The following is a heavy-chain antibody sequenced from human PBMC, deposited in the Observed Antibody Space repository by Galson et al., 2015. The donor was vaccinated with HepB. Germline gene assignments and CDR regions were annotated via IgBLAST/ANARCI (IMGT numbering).Heavy chain of an antibody. V-gene: IGHV3-48*02. J-gene: IGHJ4*02. CDR2: ISSSSGTI. CDR3: ARALGAYSGYDR. CDR1: GFTFSSYT. D-gene: IGHD5-12*01. Sequence: SLRLSCAASGFTFSSYTMNWVRQAPGKGLEWVSHISSSSGTIYYADSVKGRFTISRDNAKNSLYLQMSSLRDDDTAVYYCARALGAYSGYDRWGQGTLVTVSS.